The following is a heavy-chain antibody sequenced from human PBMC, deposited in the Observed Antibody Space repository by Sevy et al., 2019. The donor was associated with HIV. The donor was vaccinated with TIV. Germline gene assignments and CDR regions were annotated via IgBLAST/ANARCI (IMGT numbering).Heavy chain of an antibody. CDR2: IWYDGSNK. Sequence: GGFLRLSCAASGFTFSDYGMHWVRQAPGKGLEWVAVIWYDGSNKYYAESVKGRFTISRDSSKNTVYVQMNSLRAEDTAVYYCARDKLLPVMITMVRGALSYYFDYWGQGTLVTVSS. V-gene: IGHV3-33*01. CDR1: GFTFSDYG. J-gene: IGHJ4*02. CDR3: ARDKLLPVMITMVRGALSYYFDY. D-gene: IGHD3-10*01.